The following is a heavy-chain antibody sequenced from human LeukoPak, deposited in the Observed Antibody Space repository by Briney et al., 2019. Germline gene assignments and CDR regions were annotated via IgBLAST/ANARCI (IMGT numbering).Heavy chain of an antibody. D-gene: IGHD2-15*01. Sequence: GGSLRLSCAASGFTFSSYAMHWVRQAPGKGLEWVAVISYDGSNKYYADSVKGRFTISRDNSKNTLYLQMNSLRAEDTAVYYCAKDIDRVIDYWGQGTLVTVSS. CDR1: GFTFSSYA. CDR2: ISYDGSNK. J-gene: IGHJ4*02. V-gene: IGHV3-30*04. CDR3: AKDIDRVIDY.